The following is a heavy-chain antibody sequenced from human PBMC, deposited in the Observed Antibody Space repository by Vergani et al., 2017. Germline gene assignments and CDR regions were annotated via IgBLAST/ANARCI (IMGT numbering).Heavy chain of an antibody. J-gene: IGHJ4*02. V-gene: IGHV3-30*02. Sequence: QVQLVESGGGVVQPGGSLRLSCGASGFTFSNYGMHWVRQAPGKGLEWVTFIRYDGSNTYYANSVKGRFTISRDNSKNTLFLPMNSLRPEDTAVYYCARDTVTGGRYFDYWGQGSLVTVSS. CDR3: ARDTVTGGRYFDY. CDR2: IRYDGSNT. D-gene: IGHD6-19*01. CDR1: GFTFSNYG.